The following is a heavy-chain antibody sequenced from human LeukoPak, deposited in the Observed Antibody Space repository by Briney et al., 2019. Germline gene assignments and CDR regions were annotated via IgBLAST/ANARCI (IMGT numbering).Heavy chain of an antibody. J-gene: IGHJ4*02. D-gene: IGHD3-22*01. CDR2: VYYSGIT. CDR3: GRQSYDSSASPMFFDS. CDR1: GGSISSSGYY. V-gene: IGHV4-39*01. Sequence: PSETLSLTCTVSGGSISSSGYYWGWIRQPPGKGLEWIGTVYYSGITYYNPSLKSRVTISVDTSKNQFSLKLSSVTAADTAVYYCGRQSYDSSASPMFFDSWGQGTLVTVSS.